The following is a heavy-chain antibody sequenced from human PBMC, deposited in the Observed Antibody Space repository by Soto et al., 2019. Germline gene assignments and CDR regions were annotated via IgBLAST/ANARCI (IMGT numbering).Heavy chain of an antibody. J-gene: IGHJ5*02. D-gene: IGHD5-18*01. CDR1: GFTFSHYI. Sequence: LRLSCAASGFTFSHYIYHWVRQAPGKGLKWVAVIRDDGKKTNYATSVRGRFTVSRDMSKSTIFLQMNNLRIDDSAIYSCAREGDSHAFRGFDLWGQGTPVTVSS. CDR2: IRDDGKKT. V-gene: IGHV3-30*03. CDR3: AREGDSHAFRGFDL.